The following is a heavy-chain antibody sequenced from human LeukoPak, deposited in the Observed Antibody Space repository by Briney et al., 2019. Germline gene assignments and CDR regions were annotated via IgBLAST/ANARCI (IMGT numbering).Heavy chain of an antibody. CDR1: GFTFDDYG. CDR3: AKDLGSSGWYSGRLQYYMDV. D-gene: IGHD6-19*01. V-gene: IGHV3-30*02. J-gene: IGHJ6*03. CDR2: IRYDGSNK. Sequence: HPGGSLRLSCAASGFTFDDYGMSWVRQAPGKGLEWVAFIRYDGSNKYYADSVKGRFTISRDNSKNTLYLQMNSLRAEDTAVYYCAKDLGSSGWYSGRLQYYMDVWGKGTTVTISS.